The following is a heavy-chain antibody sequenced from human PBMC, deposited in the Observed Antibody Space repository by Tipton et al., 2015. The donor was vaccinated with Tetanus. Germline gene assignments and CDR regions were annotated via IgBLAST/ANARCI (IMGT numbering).Heavy chain of an antibody. CDR2: INHGGDT. CDR1: GGSFSGYL. CDR3: ARVALTGTHFDY. Sequence: TLSLTCAVYGGSFSGYLWSWVRQPPGKGLEWIGEINHGGDTDFSPSLKSRVSMSVDTSKRQFSLSLTSVTAADTAVYYCARVALTGTHFDYWGQGTLVTVSS. D-gene: IGHD3-9*01. V-gene: IGHV4-34*01. J-gene: IGHJ4*02.